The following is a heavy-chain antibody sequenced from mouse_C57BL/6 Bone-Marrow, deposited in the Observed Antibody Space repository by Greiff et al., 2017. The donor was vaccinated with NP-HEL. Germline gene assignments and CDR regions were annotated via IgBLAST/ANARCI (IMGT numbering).Heavy chain of an antibody. CDR3: ARLHYGSSYCAMDY. CDR1: GYTFTSYW. CDR2: IHPNSGST. V-gene: IGHV1-64*01. Sequence: VQLQEPGAELVKPGASVKLSCKASGYTFTSYWMHWVKQRPGQGLEWIGMIHPNSGSTNYNEKFKSKATLTVDKSSSTAYMQLSSLTSEDSAVYYCARLHYGSSYCAMDYWGQGTSVTVSS. J-gene: IGHJ4*01. D-gene: IGHD1-1*01.